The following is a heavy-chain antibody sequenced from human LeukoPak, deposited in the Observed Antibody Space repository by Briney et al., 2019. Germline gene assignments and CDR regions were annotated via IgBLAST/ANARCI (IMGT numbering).Heavy chain of an antibody. V-gene: IGHV3-23*01. CDR1: GFTFSNYD. CDR2: ISGSGERT. J-gene: IGHJ4*02. D-gene: IGHD2-2*01. Sequence: GGSLRLSCVASGFTFSNYDMSWVRQAPQKGLEWLSGISGSGERTDYADSVKGRFSVSRDNSKNTLYLQMNSLRAEDTAVYYCAKEGVGCSTTTCWNNFDHWGQGTLVTVSS. CDR3: AKEGVGCSTTTCWNNFDH.